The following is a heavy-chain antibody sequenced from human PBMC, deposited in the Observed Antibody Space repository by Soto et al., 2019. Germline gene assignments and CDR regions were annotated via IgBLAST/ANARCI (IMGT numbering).Heavy chain of an antibody. V-gene: IGHV1-2*04. CDR2: INPNSGGT. CDR1: GYTFTGYY. J-gene: IGHJ6*02. Sequence: ASVKVSCKASGYTFTGYYMHWVRQAPGQGLEWMGWINPNSGGTNYAQKFQGWVTMTRDTSISTAYMELSRLRSDDTAVYYCARSPGYYYYGMDVWGQGTTVTVS. CDR3: ARSPGYYYYGMDV.